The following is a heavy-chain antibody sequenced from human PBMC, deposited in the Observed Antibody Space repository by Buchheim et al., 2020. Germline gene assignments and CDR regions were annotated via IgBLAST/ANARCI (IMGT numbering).Heavy chain of an antibody. J-gene: IGHJ4*02. Sequence: EVQLVESGGGLVQPGGSLRLSCAASGFTFSSYEMNWVRQAPGKGLEWGSYISSSGSTIYYADSVKGRFTISRENAKNSMYLQMNSLRAEDTAVYYCAREGVIYDSSGYLDYWGQGTL. CDR2: ISSSGSTI. V-gene: IGHV3-48*03. CDR3: AREGVIYDSSGYLDY. D-gene: IGHD3-22*01. CDR1: GFTFSSYE.